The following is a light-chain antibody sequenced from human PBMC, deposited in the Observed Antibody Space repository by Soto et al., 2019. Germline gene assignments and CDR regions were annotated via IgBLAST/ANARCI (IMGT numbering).Light chain of an antibody. Sequence: DIQMTQSPSSLSASVGDRVTITCRASQSISSYLNWYQQKPGKAPKLLIYAASSLQSGVPSRFSGIGSGTDFTLTISSLQPEDFATYYCQQSYSTPITFGQGTRLEMK. V-gene: IGKV1-39*01. J-gene: IGKJ5*01. CDR2: AAS. CDR1: QSISSY. CDR3: QQSYSTPIT.